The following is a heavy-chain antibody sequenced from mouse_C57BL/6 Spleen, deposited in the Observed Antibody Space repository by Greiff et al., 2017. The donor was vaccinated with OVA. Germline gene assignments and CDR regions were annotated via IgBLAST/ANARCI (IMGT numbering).Heavy chain of an antibody. V-gene: IGHV1-50*01. J-gene: IGHJ1*03. D-gene: IGHD2-4*01. CDR3: ARRGDYDEDWYFDV. CDR2: IDPSDSYT. Sequence: QVQLKQPGAELVKPGASVKLSCKASGYTFTSYWMQWVKQRPGQGLEWIGEIDPSDSYTNYNQKFKGKATLTVDTSSSTAYMQLSSLTSEDSAVYYCARRGDYDEDWYFDVWGTGTTVTVSS. CDR1: GYTFTSYW.